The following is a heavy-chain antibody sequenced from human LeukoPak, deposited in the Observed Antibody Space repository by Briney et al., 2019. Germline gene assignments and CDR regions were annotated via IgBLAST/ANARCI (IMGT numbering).Heavy chain of an antibody. Sequence: PGGSLRLSCEVSGFTLSSYTMNWVRQAPGKGLEWVSSISSSSSYIYYADSVKGRFTISRDNARNSLYLQMNSLRAEDTAVYFCAKDQTPHYWGQGTLVTVSS. V-gene: IGHV3-21*04. CDR1: GFTLSSYT. CDR3: AKDQTPHY. CDR2: ISSSSSYI. J-gene: IGHJ4*02.